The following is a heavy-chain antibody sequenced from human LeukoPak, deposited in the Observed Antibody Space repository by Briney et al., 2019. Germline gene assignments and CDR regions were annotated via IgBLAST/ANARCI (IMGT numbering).Heavy chain of an antibody. V-gene: IGHV4-59*01. CDR1: GGSISSYY. D-gene: IGHD6-13*01. CDR2: IYYSGST. Sequence: SETLSLTCTVSGGSISSYYWSWIRQPPGKGLEWIGYIYYSGSTNYNPSLKSRVTISVDTSKNQFSLKLSSVTAADTAVYYCVRVSAAAGTHYFDYWGQGTLVTVSS. CDR3: VRVSAAAGTHYFDY. J-gene: IGHJ4*02.